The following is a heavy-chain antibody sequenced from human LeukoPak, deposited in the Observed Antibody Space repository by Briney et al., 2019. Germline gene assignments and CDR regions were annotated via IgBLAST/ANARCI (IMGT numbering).Heavy chain of an antibody. D-gene: IGHD3-10*01. Sequence: GGSLRPSCAASGFTFRNYVMNWVRQAPGKGLEWVSAIGGTDGTTFYAAFVKGRFTISRDNSRNTLYLQMNSLRAEDTAVYYCTKRIDGAGSYYIDFWGQGTVVTVSS. J-gene: IGHJ4*02. CDR2: IGGTDGTT. CDR1: GFTFRNYV. CDR3: TKRIDGAGSYYIDF. V-gene: IGHV3-23*01.